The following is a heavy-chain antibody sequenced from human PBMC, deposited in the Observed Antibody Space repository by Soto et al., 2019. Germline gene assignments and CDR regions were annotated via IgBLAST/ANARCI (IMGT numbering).Heavy chain of an antibody. CDR2: IYYSGST. V-gene: IGHV4-31*03. CDR3: ASSESRVVVITPSGNPKFDY. Sequence: LSLTCTVSGGSISSGGYYWSWIRQHPGKGLEWIGYIYYSGSTYYNPSLQSRVTISVDTSKNQFSLKLSSVTAADTAVYYCASSESRVVVITPSGNPKFDYWGQGTLVTVSS. J-gene: IGHJ4*02. CDR1: GGSISSGGYY. D-gene: IGHD3-22*01.